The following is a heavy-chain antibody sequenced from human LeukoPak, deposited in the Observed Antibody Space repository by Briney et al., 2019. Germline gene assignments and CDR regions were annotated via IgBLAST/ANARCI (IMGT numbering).Heavy chain of an antibody. V-gene: IGHV3-48*03. Sequence: GGSLRPSCAASGFTFSSYEMNWVRQAPGKGLEWVSYISSSGSTIYYADSAKGRFTISRDNAKNSLYLQMNSLRAEDTAVYYCALAPMTTVTSFDYWGQGTLVTVSS. CDR2: ISSSGSTI. J-gene: IGHJ4*02. CDR3: ALAPMTTVTSFDY. CDR1: GFTFSSYE. D-gene: IGHD4-17*01.